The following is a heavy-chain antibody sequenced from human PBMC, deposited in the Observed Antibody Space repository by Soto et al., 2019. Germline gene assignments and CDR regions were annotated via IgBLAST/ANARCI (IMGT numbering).Heavy chain of an antibody. CDR2: IIPIFGTA. CDR3: ARSRDRGSGYYYDFDY. Sequence: SVKVSCKASGGTFSSYAISWVRQAPGQGLEWMGGIIPIFGTANYAQKFQGRVTITADESTSTAYMELSSLRSEDTAVYYCARSRDRGSGYYYDFDYWGQGTLVTVSS. V-gene: IGHV1-69*13. D-gene: IGHD3-22*01. J-gene: IGHJ4*02. CDR1: GGTFSSYA.